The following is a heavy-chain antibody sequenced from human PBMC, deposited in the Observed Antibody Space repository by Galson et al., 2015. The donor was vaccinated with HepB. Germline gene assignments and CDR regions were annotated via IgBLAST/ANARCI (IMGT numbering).Heavy chain of an antibody. Sequence: SVKVSCKASGYTFTRNGISWVRQAPGQGLEWMGWISTNSGNTYYAQKFQDRLIMTTERSTSTAYMELRSLTSDDTAFYYCARDVRYAFEMLGQGTMVTVS. CDR2: ISTNSGNT. CDR3: ARDVRYAFEM. J-gene: IGHJ3*02. V-gene: IGHV1-18*01. D-gene: IGHD3-10*02. CDR1: GYTFTRNG.